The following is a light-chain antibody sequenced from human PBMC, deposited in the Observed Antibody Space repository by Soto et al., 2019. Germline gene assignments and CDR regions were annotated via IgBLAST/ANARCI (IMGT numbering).Light chain of an antibody. CDR1: QSINSW. V-gene: IGKV1-5*03. CDR3: QQYNTYSRT. J-gene: IGKJ1*01. CDR2: KAS. Sequence: DIQMTQSPSTLSASVGDRVTITCRASQSINSWLAWYQQKPGEVPKVLIYKASSLESGVPSRFSGSGSGTEFTLTISSLQPDDFATYYCQQYNTYSRTFGQGTKVEIK.